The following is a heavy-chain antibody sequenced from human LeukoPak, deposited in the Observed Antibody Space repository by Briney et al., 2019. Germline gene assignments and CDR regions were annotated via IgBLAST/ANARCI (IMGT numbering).Heavy chain of an antibody. V-gene: IGHV3-9*01. Sequence: PGGSLRLSCAASGFTFDDYAMHXXXQAPGKXLXWXSGISWNSGSIGYADSVKGRFTXSRDNAKNSLYLQMNSLRAEDTALYYCAKDGSGSYWYFDYWGQGTLVTVSS. CDR1: GFTFDDYA. CDR2: ISWNSGSI. CDR3: AKDGSGSYWYFDY. D-gene: IGHD3-10*01. J-gene: IGHJ4*02.